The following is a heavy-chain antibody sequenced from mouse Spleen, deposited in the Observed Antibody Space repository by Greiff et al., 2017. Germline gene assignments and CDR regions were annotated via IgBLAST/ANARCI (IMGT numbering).Heavy chain of an antibody. CDR2: INPSSGYT. CDR1: GYTFTSYT. V-gene: IGHV1-4*01. D-gene: IGHD2-3*01. CDR3: ARSSYDWFAY. J-gene: IGHJ3*01. Sequence: VKLMESGAELARPGASVKMSCKASGYTFTSYTMHWVKQRPGQGLEWIGYINPSSGYTKYNQKFKDKATLTADKSSSTAYMQLSSLTSEDSAVYYCARSSYDWFAYWGQGTLVTVSA.